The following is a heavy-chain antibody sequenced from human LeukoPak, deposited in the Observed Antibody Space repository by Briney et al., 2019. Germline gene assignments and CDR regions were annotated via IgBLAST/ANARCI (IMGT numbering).Heavy chain of an antibody. CDR3: GSMTWDDY. D-gene: IGHD6-13*01. CDR1: GFTFSTYS. V-gene: IGHV3-48*04. Sequence: PGGSLRLSYSASGFTFSTYSMNWVRQAPGGGLEWFSYISSSGTTIYYADYVKGRFTISRDNAKNSLYLQMNSLRAEDTAGYYCGSMTWDDYWGQGTLVTVSS. CDR2: ISSSGTTI. J-gene: IGHJ4*02.